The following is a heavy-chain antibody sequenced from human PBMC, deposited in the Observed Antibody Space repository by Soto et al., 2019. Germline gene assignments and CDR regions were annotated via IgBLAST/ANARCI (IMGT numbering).Heavy chain of an antibody. V-gene: IGHV5-51*01. CDR3: ARRRTDYGMGTSTFDQ. J-gene: IGHJ5*02. Sequence: EVQLLQSGAEVKKPGESLKISCKGSGYNFPTHWIGWLRQRPGKGLEWMGLIHPVDSDARYSPTFQGQVTISVDKSINTAYLQWSSLKASDTAMYLCARRRTDYGMGTSTFDQWGQGPLVTVSP. CDR1: GYNFPTHW. CDR2: IHPVDSDA. D-gene: IGHD3-10*01.